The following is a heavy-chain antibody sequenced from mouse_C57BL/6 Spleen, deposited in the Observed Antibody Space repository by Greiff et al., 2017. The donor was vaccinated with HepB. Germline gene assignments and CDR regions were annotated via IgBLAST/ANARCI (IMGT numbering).Heavy chain of an antibody. D-gene: IGHD1-1*01. Sequence: EVQRVESGGGLVKPGGSLKLSCAASGFTFSDYGMHWVRQAPEKGLEWVAYISSGSSTIYYADTVKGRFTISRDNAKNTLFLQMTSLRSEDTAMYYCARPDYGSRGYFDVWGTGTTVTVAS. V-gene: IGHV5-17*01. CDR2: ISSGSSTI. CDR3: ARPDYGSRGYFDV. CDR1: GFTFSDYG. J-gene: IGHJ1*03.